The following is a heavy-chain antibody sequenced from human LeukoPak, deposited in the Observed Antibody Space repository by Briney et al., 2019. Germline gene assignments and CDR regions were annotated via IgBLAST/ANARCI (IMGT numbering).Heavy chain of an antibody. CDR1: GGSISSGNYY. D-gene: IGHD6-13*01. CDR2: IFYSGNT. V-gene: IGHV4-30-4*01. J-gene: IGHJ1*01. CDR3: ATRGYSKADFQH. Sequence: SETLSLTCTVSGGSISSGNYYWSWIRQPPGKGLEWIGYIFYSGNTYYNPSLKSRVTISVDTSKNQFSLKLSSVTAADTAVYYRATRGYSKADFQHWGQGTLVTVSS.